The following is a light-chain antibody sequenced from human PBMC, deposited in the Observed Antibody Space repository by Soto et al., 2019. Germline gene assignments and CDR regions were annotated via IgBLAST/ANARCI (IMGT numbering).Light chain of an antibody. CDR3: QYLNGAPTIT. CDR2: GGY. Sequence: DIPLTQSPSILSASVGDRVTLTCRASQDVSDFLAWYQHAPGKAPNLLLYGGYTLQSGVSSRFSGSGSGTDFSLTITSLKPDDFATYVCQYLNGAPTITFGQGTRLESK. J-gene: IGKJ5*01. CDR1: QDVSDF. V-gene: IGKV1-9*01.